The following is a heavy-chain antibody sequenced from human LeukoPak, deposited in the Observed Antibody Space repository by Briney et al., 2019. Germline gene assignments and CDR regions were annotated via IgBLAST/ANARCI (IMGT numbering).Heavy chain of an antibody. D-gene: IGHD6-6*01. Sequence: GESLKISCQGSGYNFTSYWIGWVRQMPGKGLEWMGIIYPGDSDTRYSPSFQGQVTISADKSISTAYLQWSSLKASDTAMYYCARARARDWFDPWGQGTLVTVSA. J-gene: IGHJ5*02. V-gene: IGHV5-51*01. CDR1: GYNFTSYW. CDR3: ARARARDWFDP. CDR2: IYPGDSDT.